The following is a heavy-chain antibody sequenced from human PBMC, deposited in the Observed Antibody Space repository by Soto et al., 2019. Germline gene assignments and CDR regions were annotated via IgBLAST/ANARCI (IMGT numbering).Heavy chain of an antibody. CDR3: ASGAPHDY. Sequence: EVQLVESGGGLVQPGGSLRLSCAASGFTFSSYSMNWVRQAPGKGLEWVSYISSSSSTIYYAGSVKGRFTIYRDNAKNALYLQMNSLRDEDTAVYYCASGAPHDYWGQGTLVTVSS. CDR2: ISSSSSTI. CDR1: GFTFSSYS. D-gene: IGHD1-26*01. J-gene: IGHJ4*02. V-gene: IGHV3-48*02.